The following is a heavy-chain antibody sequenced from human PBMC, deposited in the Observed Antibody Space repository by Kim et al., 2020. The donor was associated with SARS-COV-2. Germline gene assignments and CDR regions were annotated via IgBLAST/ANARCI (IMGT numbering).Heavy chain of an antibody. Sequence: SETLSLTCTVSGGSISSSSYYWGWIRQPPGKGLEWIGSIYYSGSTYYNPSLKSRVTISVDTSKNQFSLKLSSVTAADTAVYYCARDRDILTGYYYGMDVWGQGTTITVSS. CDR3: ARDRDILTGYYYGMDV. D-gene: IGHD3-9*01. CDR1: GGSISSSSYY. CDR2: IYYSGST. J-gene: IGHJ6*02. V-gene: IGHV4-39*07.